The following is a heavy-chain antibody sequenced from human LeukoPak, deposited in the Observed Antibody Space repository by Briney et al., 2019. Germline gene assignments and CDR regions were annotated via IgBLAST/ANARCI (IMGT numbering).Heavy chain of an antibody. D-gene: IGHD2-2*01. J-gene: IGHJ6*03. CDR2: IYPGDADT. V-gene: IGHV5-51*03. Sequence: GESLKIXCKGSGYSFTNYWIGWERQMPGKGLEWMGMIYPGDADTRYSPSFQGQVTISADKSISTAYLQWRSLKASDTAMYSCARGPYCSTTSCYSPYYYYYMDVWGKGTTVTVSS. CDR1: GYSFTNYW. CDR3: ARGPYCSTTSCYSPYYYYYMDV.